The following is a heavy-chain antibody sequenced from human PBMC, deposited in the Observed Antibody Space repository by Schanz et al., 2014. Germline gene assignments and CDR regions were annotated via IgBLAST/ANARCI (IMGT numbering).Heavy chain of an antibody. J-gene: IGHJ4*02. CDR1: GFTFSDYY. V-gene: IGHV3-11*01. D-gene: IGHD2-2*01. CDR2: ISDSGDST. Sequence: PGGSLRLSCAASGFTFSDYYMTWIRQAPGKGLAWVSDISDSGDSTHYADSVKGRFTISRDNAKNSLFLQMNSLSAEDTAVYYCAKVAPAATYLDSWGLGTLVTVSS. CDR3: AKVAPAATYLDS.